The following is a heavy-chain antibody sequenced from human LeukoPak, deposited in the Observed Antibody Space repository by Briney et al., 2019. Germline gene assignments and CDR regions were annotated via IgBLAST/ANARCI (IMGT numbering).Heavy chain of an antibody. J-gene: IGHJ4*02. CDR1: GFTFSTFS. CDR3: AKDLANSWTTDY. V-gene: IGHV3-30-3*01. CDR2: ISHSGSEK. D-gene: IGHD1-1*01. Sequence: GWSLRLSCAASGFTFSTFSMYWVRQAPGKGLEWVALISHSGSEKYYADSVEGRFTISRDNSRNTLYLQMNSLSVEDTAFYYCAKDLANSWTTDYWGQGTLVTVSS.